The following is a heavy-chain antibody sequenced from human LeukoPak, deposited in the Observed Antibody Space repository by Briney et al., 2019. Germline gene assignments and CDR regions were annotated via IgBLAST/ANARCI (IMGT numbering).Heavy chain of an antibody. D-gene: IGHD2-2*01. CDR2: IIPIFGTP. CDR1: GGTFSRYA. V-gene: IGHV1-69*06. J-gene: IGHJ6*04. CDR3: ARLVVPAARGDYYYYGMDV. Sequence: GASVKVSCKASGGTFSRYAISWVRQAPGQGLEWMGGIIPIFGTPNYAHKFQGRVTITADKTTSTVYMDVSSLRSEDTGVYYCARLVVPAARGDYYYYGMDVWGKGTTVIVSS.